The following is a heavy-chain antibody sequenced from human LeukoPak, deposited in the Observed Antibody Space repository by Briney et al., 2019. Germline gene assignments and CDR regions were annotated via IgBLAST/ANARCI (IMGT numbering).Heavy chain of an antibody. CDR3: ARGTGMDV. CDR2: INHSGST. V-gene: IGHV4-34*01. J-gene: IGHJ6*02. Sequence: SETLSLTCAVYGGSFSGYYWSWIRRPPGKGLEWIGEINHSGSTNYNPSLKSRVTISVDTSKNQFSLKLSSVTAADTAVYYCARGTGMDVWGQGTTVTAYS. CDR1: GGSFSGYY.